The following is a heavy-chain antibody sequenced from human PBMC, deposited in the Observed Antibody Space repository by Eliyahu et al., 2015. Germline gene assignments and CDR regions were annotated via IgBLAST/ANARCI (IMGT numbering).Heavy chain of an antibody. D-gene: IGHD3-10*01. CDR2: IYHSGTA. V-gene: IGHV4-38-2*02. CDR3: ARDWDGSGGNLDY. Sequence: QVQLKESGPGLVKHSETLSLXCXXXNFXIRAGXFXGWIRQPPGKGLEYIANIYHSGTAXYNPSLKSRVTISMDMSKNQFSLALNSVTAADTAVYYCARDWDGSGGNLDYWGQGVLVTVSS. CDR1: NFXIRAGXF. J-gene: IGHJ4*02.